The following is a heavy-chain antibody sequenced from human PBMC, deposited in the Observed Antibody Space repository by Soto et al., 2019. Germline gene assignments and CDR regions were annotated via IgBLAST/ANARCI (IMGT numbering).Heavy chain of an antibody. CDR1: GFTISRDA. CDR2: ISDRGDTT. Sequence: GGSLRLSCAASGFTISRDAMSWVRQAPGKGLEWVAAISDRGDTTHYADSVKGRFTISRDTSKNTLYLQRNSLRAEDTAVYYCAKDKPRPRSFDYWGRGTMVTVYS. J-gene: IGHJ4*02. V-gene: IGHV3-23*01. CDR3: AKDKPRPRSFDY.